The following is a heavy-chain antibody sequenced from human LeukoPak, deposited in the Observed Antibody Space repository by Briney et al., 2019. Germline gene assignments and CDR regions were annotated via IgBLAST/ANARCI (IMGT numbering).Heavy chain of an antibody. V-gene: IGHV3-23*01. Sequence: PGGSLRLSCAGSGFTFSSYAMAWVRQTPEKGLEWVAIISSSDGGTYYIDSVKGRFTISRDNPKNTLYLQMNSLRAEDTAVYYCARDFGCSGGSCYSALGYWGQGTLVTVSS. J-gene: IGHJ4*02. CDR1: GFTFSSYA. CDR3: ARDFGCSGGSCYSALGY. CDR2: ISSSDGGT. D-gene: IGHD2-15*01.